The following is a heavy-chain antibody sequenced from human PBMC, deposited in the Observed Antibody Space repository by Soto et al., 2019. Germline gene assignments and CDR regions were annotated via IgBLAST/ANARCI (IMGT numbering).Heavy chain of an antibody. CDR2: INQDGSEK. V-gene: IGHV3-7*01. CDR1: GFTFSTYW. CDR3: SRSLNS. J-gene: IGHJ4*02. Sequence: GGSLRLSCAASGFTFSTYWMDWVRQTPGKGLEWVANINQDGSEKNYVDSVKGRFTIYRDNAKNSLYLQMSSLTADDSALYYCSRSLNSWGQGTLVTVSS.